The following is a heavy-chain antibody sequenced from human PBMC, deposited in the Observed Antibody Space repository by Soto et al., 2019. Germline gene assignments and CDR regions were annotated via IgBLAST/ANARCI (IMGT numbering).Heavy chain of an antibody. CDR2: ISYDGNVA. D-gene: IGHD1-1*01. Sequence: QVQLVESGGGVVQPGRSLRLSCAASGFTFSNYGMHWVRQAPGKGLEWVIVISYDGNVAYYADSVKGRFTISRDKSKNTLYLQMNSLRTADTAMYYCAKEGPITNWYFDYWGQGTLVTVSS. CDR1: GFTFSNYG. CDR3: AKEGPITNWYFDY. J-gene: IGHJ4*02. V-gene: IGHV3-30*18.